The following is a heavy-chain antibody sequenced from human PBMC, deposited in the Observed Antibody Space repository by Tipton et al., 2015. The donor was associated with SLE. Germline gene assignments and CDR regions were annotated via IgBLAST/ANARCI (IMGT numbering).Heavy chain of an antibody. Sequence: GLVKPSETLSLTCTVSGGSISSHYWSWIRQPPGKGLEWIGYIYYSGSTNYNPSLKSRVTISVDTSKNQFSLKLSSVTAADTAVYYCARDREGWFMVRGVSAFDIWGQGTMVTVSS. CDR2: IYYSGST. D-gene: IGHD3-10*01. V-gene: IGHV4-59*11. CDR3: ARDREGWFMVRGVSAFDI. CDR1: GGSISSHY. J-gene: IGHJ3*02.